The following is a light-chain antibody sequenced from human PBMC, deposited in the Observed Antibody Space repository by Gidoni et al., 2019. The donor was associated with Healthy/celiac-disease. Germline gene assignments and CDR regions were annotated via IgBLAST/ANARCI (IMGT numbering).Light chain of an antibody. CDR2: GAS. J-gene: IGKJ1*01. CDR3: QQCYSSPRT. Sequence: IVLTHSPRTLSLAPGERATLSCRASQNVSSSYLAWYQQKPGQAPKLLIYGASSRATGIPARFSGSGSGTDFTLTISRLEPEDFAVYYCQQCYSSPRTFGQGTKVEIK. V-gene: IGKV3-20*01. CDR1: QNVSSSY.